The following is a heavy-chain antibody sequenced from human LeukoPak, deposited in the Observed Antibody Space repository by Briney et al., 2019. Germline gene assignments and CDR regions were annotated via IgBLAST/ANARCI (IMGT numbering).Heavy chain of an antibody. V-gene: IGHV4-39*07. CDR1: GGSVSSSSDY. D-gene: IGHD3-10*01. CDR3: ARDLRWFGELSGYYFDY. Sequence: SESLSLTCTVSGGSVSSSSDYWGWIRQPRGKGLEWIGSIDYSGSTYYNPSLKGRVTLSVDTSKNKLSLKLSSVTAADTAVYYCARDLRWFGELSGYYFDYWGQGTLVTVSS. J-gene: IGHJ4*02. CDR2: IDYSGST.